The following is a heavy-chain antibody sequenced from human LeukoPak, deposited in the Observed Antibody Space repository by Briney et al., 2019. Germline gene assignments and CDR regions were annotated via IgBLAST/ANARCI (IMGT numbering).Heavy chain of an antibody. CDR1: GGTFISYT. V-gene: IGHV1-69*04. CDR3: AREGSGGRYYYYMDV. J-gene: IGHJ6*03. D-gene: IGHD3-16*01. Sequence: SVKVSCKASGGTFISYTLSWVRPAPGQGLEWMGRIIPILGIAHYAQKFQGRVTITADKSTSTAYMELSSLRSEDTAVYYCAREGSGGRYYYYMDVWGKGTTVTVSS. CDR2: IIPILGIA.